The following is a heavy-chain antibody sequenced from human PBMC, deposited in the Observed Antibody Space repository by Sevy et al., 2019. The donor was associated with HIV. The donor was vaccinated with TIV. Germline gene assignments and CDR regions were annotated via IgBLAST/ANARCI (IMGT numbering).Heavy chain of an antibody. CDR2: IKSKTDGGTT. J-gene: IGHJ4*02. CDR3: TLEGLYCSGGSRYSEGFDS. V-gene: IGHV3-15*01. D-gene: IGHD2-15*01. CDR1: GFTFTNAW. Sequence: GGSLRLSCAAFGFTFTNAWMSWVRQAPGKGLEWVGRIKSKTDGGTTDYAAPVKGRFTISRDDSKNTLYLHMNSLKTEDTAVYYCTLEGLYCSGGSRYSEGFDSWGQGTLVTVSS.